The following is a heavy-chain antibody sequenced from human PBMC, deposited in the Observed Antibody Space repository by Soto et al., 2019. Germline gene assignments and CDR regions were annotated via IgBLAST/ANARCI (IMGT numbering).Heavy chain of an antibody. J-gene: IGHJ6*03. D-gene: IGHD6-19*01. CDR2: IYHSGST. V-gene: IGHV4-4*02. Sequence: SETLSLTCAVSSGSISSSNWWSWVRQPPGKGLEWIGEIYHSGSTNYNPSLKSRVTISVDKSKNQFSLKLSAVTAADTAVYYCARPNLGSGPYYYYYYMDVWGKGTTVTVSS. CDR3: ARPNLGSGPYYYYYYMDV. CDR1: SGSISSSNW.